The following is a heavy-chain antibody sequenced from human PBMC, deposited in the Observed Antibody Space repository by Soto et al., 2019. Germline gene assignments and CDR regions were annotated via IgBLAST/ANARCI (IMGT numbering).Heavy chain of an antibody. Sequence: EVQLLESGGGLVQPGGSLRLSCAASGFPFSSYAMGWVRQAPGKGLEWVSAISGSGGSTYYADSVKGRFTISRDNSKNTLYLQMNSLRAEDTAVYYCAKAGYCSSATCASRYYYMDVWGKGTTVTVSS. CDR1: GFPFSSYA. J-gene: IGHJ6*03. D-gene: IGHD2-15*01. V-gene: IGHV3-23*01. CDR2: ISGSGGST. CDR3: AKAGYCSSATCASRYYYMDV.